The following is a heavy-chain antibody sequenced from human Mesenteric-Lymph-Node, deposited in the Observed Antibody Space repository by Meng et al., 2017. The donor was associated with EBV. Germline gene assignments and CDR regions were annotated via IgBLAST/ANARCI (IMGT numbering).Heavy chain of an antibody. J-gene: IGHJ4*02. V-gene: IGHV1-69*01. CDR1: GDTFSSHP. CDR2: TVPLVGSA. D-gene: IGHD4/OR15-4a*01. CDR3: ARGRRVNMVSLDFDH. Sequence: QVQLVQSGAEVKKPGYSVKVPCKSSGDTFSSHPISWVRQTPGQGLEWVGGTVPLVGSAVYAQKFQGRVTITADESTTTALMELRSLTSEDTAVYYCARGRRVNMVSLDFDHWGQGTLVTVSS.